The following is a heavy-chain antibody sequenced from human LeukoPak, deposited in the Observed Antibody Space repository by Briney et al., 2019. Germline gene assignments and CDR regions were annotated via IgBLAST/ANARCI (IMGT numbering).Heavy chain of an antibody. J-gene: IGHJ4*02. V-gene: IGHV3-48*04. CDR1: GFTFRNYG. Sequence: GGSLRLSCAASGFTFRNYGMNWVRQAPGKGLEWVSYVSSTGTSINYADSVRGRFTISRDNAKSSLFLQMNNLRLEDGAVYYCARGGAARPDYWGQGTLVTVSS. CDR2: VSSTGTSI. CDR3: ARGGAARPDY. D-gene: IGHD6-6*01.